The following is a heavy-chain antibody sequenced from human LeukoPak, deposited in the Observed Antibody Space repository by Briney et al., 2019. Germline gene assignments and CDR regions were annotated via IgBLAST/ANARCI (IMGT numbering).Heavy chain of an antibody. J-gene: IGHJ4*02. CDR1: GGSFSGYY. CDR3: ARAGKDGTLGEFDY. Sequence: SETLSLTCAVYGGSFSGYYWSWIRQPPGKGLEWIGEINHSGSTNYNPSLKSRVTISVDTSKNQFSLKLSSVTAADTAVYYCARAGKDGTLGEFDYWGQRTLVTVSS. CDR2: INHSGST. D-gene: IGHD2-21*01. V-gene: IGHV4-34*01.